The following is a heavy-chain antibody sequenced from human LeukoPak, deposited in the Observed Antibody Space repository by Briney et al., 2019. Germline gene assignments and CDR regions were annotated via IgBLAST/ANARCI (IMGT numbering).Heavy chain of an antibody. D-gene: IGHD2-2*01. CDR1: GGSISSGGYY. Sequence: SSETLSLTCTVSGGSISSGGYYWSWIRQHPGKGLEWIGYIYYSGSTNYNPSLKSRVTISVDTSKHQFSLKLSSVTAADTAVYYCARGAGPPVVPAAYFDYWGQGTLVTVSS. J-gene: IGHJ4*02. CDR2: IYYSGST. CDR3: ARGAGPPVVPAAYFDY. V-gene: IGHV4-31*03.